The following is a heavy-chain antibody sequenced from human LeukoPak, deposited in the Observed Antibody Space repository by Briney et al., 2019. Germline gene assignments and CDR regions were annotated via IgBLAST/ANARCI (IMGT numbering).Heavy chain of an antibody. D-gene: IGHD1-26*01. CDR1: GFTVSSNH. CDR3: AKEWYSGSYFFDY. Sequence: PGGSLRLSCAASGFTVSSNHNHMSWVRQAPGKGLEWVSVIYSGGTIFYADSVKGRFTISRDNSKNTLYLQMNSLRAEDTAVYYCAKEWYSGSYFFDYWGQGTLVTVSS. J-gene: IGHJ4*02. V-gene: IGHV3-66*02. CDR2: IYSGGTI.